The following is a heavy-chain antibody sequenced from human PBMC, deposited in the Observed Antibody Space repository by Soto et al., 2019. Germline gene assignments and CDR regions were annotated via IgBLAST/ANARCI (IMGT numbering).Heavy chain of an antibody. V-gene: IGHV4-39*01. Sequence: PSETLSLTCIVSGESISSSSYYWGWLRQPPGKGLELIGSIYYSGRTYYNPSFKSRVTISIDTSKNQFSLKLSSVTATDTAVYYCARQRTTVVTQAYFDHWGQGALVTVSS. CDR3: ARQRTTVVTQAYFDH. CDR2: IYYSGRT. D-gene: IGHD2-21*02. J-gene: IGHJ4*02. CDR1: GESISSSSYY.